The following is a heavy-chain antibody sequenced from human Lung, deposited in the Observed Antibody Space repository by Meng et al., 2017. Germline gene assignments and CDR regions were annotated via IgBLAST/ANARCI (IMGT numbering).Heavy chain of an antibody. CDR2: INTNTGDP. D-gene: IGHD6-19*01. CDR1: GYTFTNYA. J-gene: IGHJ4*02. V-gene: IGHV7-4-1*02. Sequence: QVQLVQSGSEGKKPGASGMISCKASGYTFTNYAMNWVRQAPGQGLEWMGWINTNTGDPTYAQGFTGRFVFSLDTSVSTAYLQISSLKTEDTAVYYCARKKWLATGEVHWGQGTLVTVSS. CDR3: ARKKWLATGEVH.